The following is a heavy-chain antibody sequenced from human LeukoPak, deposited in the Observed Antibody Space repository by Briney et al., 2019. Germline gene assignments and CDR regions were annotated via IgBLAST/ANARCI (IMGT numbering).Heavy chain of an antibody. J-gene: IGHJ4*02. V-gene: IGHV3-21*01. D-gene: IGHD3-22*01. CDR3: ARSWKYYYDSSGYFLFDY. CDR1: GFTFSSYS. CDR2: ISSSSSYI. Sequence: TGGSLRLSCAASGFTFSSYSMNWVRQAPGKGLEWVSSISSSSSYIYYADSVKGRFTISRDNAKNSLYLQMNSLRAEDTAVYYCARSWKYYYDSSGYFLFDYWVQGTLVTVSS.